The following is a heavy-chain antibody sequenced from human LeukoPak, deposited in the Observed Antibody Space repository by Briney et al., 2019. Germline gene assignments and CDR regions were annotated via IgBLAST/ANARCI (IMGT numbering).Heavy chain of an antibody. CDR3: AKDHSITMVRGVLDY. CDR2: IKQDGSEK. J-gene: IGHJ4*02. D-gene: IGHD3-10*01. Sequence: GGSLRLSCAASEFTFRSYWMRWVRQAPGKGLEWVANIKQDGSEKNYVDSVKGRFTISRDNAKNSMYLQMNSLRAEDTAVYYCAKDHSITMVRGVLDYWGQGTLVTVSS. V-gene: IGHV3-7*01. CDR1: EFTFRSYW.